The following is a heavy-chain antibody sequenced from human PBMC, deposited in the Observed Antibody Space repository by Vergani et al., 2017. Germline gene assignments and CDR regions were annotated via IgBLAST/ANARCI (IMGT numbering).Heavy chain of an antibody. CDR2: SNPKSGDT. Sequence: QVQLVQSGAEVKKPGASIKVSCKASGQTFTDYYIHWVREARGQGLEWMGWSNPKSGDTKYAQKFQGRVTLTIDMSINTAYMELSSLKSDDTAVYFCASRITGTTSSAFGGMDVWGQGTTVTVSS. CDR3: ASRITGTTSSAFGGMDV. J-gene: IGHJ6*02. V-gene: IGHV1-2*02. D-gene: IGHD1-7*01. CDR1: GQTFTDYY.